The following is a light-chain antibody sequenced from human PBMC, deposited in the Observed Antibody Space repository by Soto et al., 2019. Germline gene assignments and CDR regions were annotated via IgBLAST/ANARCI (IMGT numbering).Light chain of an antibody. CDR1: SSDIGGYSY. V-gene: IGLV2-14*01. CDR2: DVT. J-gene: IGLJ2*01. CDR3: SSYTRSTTLVV. Sequence: QSVLTQPASVSGSPGQSITISCTGTSSDIGGYSYVSWYQQHPGKAPKLMIYDVTNRPSGVSSRFSGSKSGNTASLTISGLQAEDEADYYCSSYTRSTTLVVFGGGTKVTVL.